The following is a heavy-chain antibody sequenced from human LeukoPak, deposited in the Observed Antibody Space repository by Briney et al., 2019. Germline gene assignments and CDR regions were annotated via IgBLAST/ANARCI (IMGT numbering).Heavy chain of an antibody. D-gene: IGHD5-24*01. Sequence: GGSLRLSCEGSAFIFSGHWMNWVRQAPGRGLEWVSTISGSGGSTSSADSVKGRFTISRDNSRTTLYLQMNTLRAEDTAIYYCAKGGPQFFDYWGQGTLVTVSS. J-gene: IGHJ4*02. CDR1: AFIFSGHW. V-gene: IGHV3-23*01. CDR2: ISGSGGST. CDR3: AKGGPQFFDY.